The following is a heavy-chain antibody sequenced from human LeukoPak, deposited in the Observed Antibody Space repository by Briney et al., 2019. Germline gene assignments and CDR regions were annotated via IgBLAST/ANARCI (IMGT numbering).Heavy chain of an antibody. CDR1: GGSISSSSYY. CDR2: IYYSGST. J-gene: IGHJ4*02. CDR3: ARGYGGDIVVVPLFDY. V-gene: IGHV4-39*07. Sequence: SETLSLTCTVSGGSISSSSYYWGWIRQPPGKGLEWIGSIYYSGSTYYNPSLKSRVTISVDTFKNQFSLKLSSVTAADTAVYYCARGYGGDIVVVPLFDYWGQGTLVTVSS. D-gene: IGHD2-2*01.